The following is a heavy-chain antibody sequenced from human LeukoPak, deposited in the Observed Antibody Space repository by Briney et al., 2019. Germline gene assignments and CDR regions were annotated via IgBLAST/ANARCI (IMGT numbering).Heavy chain of an antibody. V-gene: IGHV4-31*03. CDR1: GGSISSGGYY. J-gene: IGHJ3*02. D-gene: IGHD1-26*01. Sequence: PSQTLSLTCTVSGGSISSGGYYWSWIRQHPGTGLEWIGYIYYSGSTYYNPSLKSRVTISVDTSKNQFSLKLSSVTAADTAVYYCARGLRVRRELLSVIRAFDIWGQGTMVTVSS. CDR2: IYYSGST. CDR3: ARGLRVRRELLSVIRAFDI.